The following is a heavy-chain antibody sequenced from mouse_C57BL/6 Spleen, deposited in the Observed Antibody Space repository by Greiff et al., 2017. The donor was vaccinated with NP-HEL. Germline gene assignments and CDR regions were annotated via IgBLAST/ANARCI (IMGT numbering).Heavy chain of an antibody. CDR1: GFTFSNYW. Sequence: EVKLEESGGGLVQPGGSMKLSCVASGFTFSNYWMNWVRQSPEKGLEWVAQIRLKSDNYATHYAESVKGRFTISRDDSKSSVYLQMNDLRAEDTGIYYCTTTVVATDWYFDVWGTGTTVTVSS. CDR2: IRLKSDNYAT. D-gene: IGHD1-1*01. CDR3: TTTVVATDWYFDV. V-gene: IGHV6-3*01. J-gene: IGHJ1*03.